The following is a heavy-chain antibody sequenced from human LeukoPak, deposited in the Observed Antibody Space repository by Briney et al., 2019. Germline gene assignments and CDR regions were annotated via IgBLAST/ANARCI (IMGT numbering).Heavy chain of an antibody. V-gene: IGHV4-34*01. CDR3: ARLYWRSSSPRAAALVGLDY. J-gene: IGHJ4*02. CDR2: INHSGST. Sequence: SETLSLTCAVYGGSFSGYYWSWIRQPPGKGLEWIGEINHSGSTNYNPSLKSRVTISVDTSKNQFSLKLSSVTAADTAVYYCARLYWRSSSPRAAALVGLDYWGQGTLVTVSS. CDR1: GGSFSGYY. D-gene: IGHD6-13*01.